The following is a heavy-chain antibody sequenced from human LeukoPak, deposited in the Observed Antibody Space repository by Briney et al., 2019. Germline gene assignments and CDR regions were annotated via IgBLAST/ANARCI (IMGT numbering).Heavy chain of an antibody. D-gene: IGHD6-19*01. V-gene: IGHV1-69*04. CDR3: ARDLGKQWLVPGC. CDR1: GGTFSSCA. Sequence: SVKVSCKASGGTFSSCAIGWVRQAPGQGLEWMGRIIPILGIANYAQKFQGRVTITADKSTSTAYMELSSLRSEDTAVYYCARDLGKQWLVPGCWGQGTLVTVSS. CDR2: IIPILGIA. J-gene: IGHJ4*02.